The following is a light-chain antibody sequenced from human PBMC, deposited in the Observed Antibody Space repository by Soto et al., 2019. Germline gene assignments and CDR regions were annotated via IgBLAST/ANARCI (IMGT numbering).Light chain of an antibody. J-gene: IGKJ1*01. CDR3: QQNNSYST. CDR1: QSISSW. V-gene: IGKV1-5*03. Sequence: DIQMTQSPSTLSASVGDRVTITCRASQSISSWLVWYQQKPGKAPKLLIYNASSLESGAPSRFSGSGSGTEFTITSSSPQPDDLATYYYQQNNSYSTFGQGTKVEIK. CDR2: NAS.